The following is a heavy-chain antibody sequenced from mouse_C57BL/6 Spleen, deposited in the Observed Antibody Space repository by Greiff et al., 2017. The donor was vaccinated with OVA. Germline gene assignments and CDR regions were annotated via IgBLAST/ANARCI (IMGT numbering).Heavy chain of an antibody. CDR2: IYPRSGNT. CDR3: ARKEGDRYYFDY. V-gene: IGHV1-81*01. D-gene: IGHD2-13*01. Sequence: QVQLQQSGAELARPGASVKLSCKASGYTFTSYGISWVKQRTGQGLEWIGEIYPRSGNTYYNEKFKGKATLTADKSSSTAYMELRSLTSEDSAVXFCARKEGDRYYFDYWGQGTTLTVSS. CDR1: GYTFTSYG. J-gene: IGHJ2*01.